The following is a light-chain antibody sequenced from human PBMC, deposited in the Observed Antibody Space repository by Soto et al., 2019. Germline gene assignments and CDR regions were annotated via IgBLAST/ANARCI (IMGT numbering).Light chain of an antibody. CDR3: SSYTTTSTLI. CDR1: DSDIGAYNY. CDR2: EVT. J-gene: IGLJ2*01. Sequence: QSVLTQPASVSGSPGQSITISCTGTDSDIGAYNYVSWYQQHPGKAPKLMIYEVTNRPSGVSSRFSGSRSDTTASLTISGLQAEDEADYYCSSYTTTSTLIFGGGTKLTVL. V-gene: IGLV2-14*01.